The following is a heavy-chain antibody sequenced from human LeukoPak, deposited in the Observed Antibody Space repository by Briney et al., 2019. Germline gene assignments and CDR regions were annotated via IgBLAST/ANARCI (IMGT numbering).Heavy chain of an antibody. D-gene: IGHD5-12*01. Sequence: PGGSLRLSCAASGFSLSNSAMSWVRQAPGKGLEWVSLIIASSGSTFYADSVKGRFTISRDNSKYTLYLQMNSLRAEDTAVYYCAKGAYDYIEMGYFDYWGQGTLVTVSS. CDR1: GFSLSNSA. J-gene: IGHJ4*02. CDR3: AKGAYDYIEMGYFDY. V-gene: IGHV3-23*01. CDR2: IIASSGST.